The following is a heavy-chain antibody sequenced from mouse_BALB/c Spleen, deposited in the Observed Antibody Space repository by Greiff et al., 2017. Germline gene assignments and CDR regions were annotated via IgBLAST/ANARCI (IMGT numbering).Heavy chain of an antibody. Sequence: VKLMESGPGLVQPSQSLSITCTVSGFSLTSYGVHWVRQSPGKGLEWLGVIWSGGSTDYNAAFISRLSISKDNSKSQVFFKMNSLQANDTAIYYCARKGGNYRYDGYFDYWGQGTTLTVSS. CDR1: GFSLTSYG. D-gene: IGHD2-14*01. CDR2: IWSGGST. J-gene: IGHJ2*01. V-gene: IGHV2-2*02. CDR3: ARKGGNYRYDGYFDY.